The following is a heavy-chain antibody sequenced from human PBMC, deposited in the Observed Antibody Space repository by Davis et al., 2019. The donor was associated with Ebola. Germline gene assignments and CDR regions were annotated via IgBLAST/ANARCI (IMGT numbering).Heavy chain of an antibody. CDR3: ARDGLVPDAIRGGFDP. CDR2: ISGYGGVT. D-gene: IGHD2-2*02. J-gene: IGHJ5*02. Sequence: ASVKVSCKTSGYNFNRYGISWVRQVPGQGLEWMGWISGYGGVTKYSEKYKGRITLTTETSTSTAYMEVRSLTSDDTALYYCARDGLVPDAIRGGFDPWGQGMLVTVSS. V-gene: IGHV1-18*01. CDR1: GYNFNRYG.